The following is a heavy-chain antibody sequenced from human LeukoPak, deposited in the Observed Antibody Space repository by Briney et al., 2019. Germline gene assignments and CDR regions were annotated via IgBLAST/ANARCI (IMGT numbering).Heavy chain of an antibody. CDR3: ARTGYSNSPWDY. V-gene: IGHV1-18*01. Sequence: ASVKVSCKASGGTFSSYGISWVRQAPGQGLEWMGWISAYNGNTNYAQKLQGRVTMTTDTSTSTAYMELRSLRSDDTAVYYCARTGYSNSPWDYWGQGTLVTVSS. D-gene: IGHD6-13*01. J-gene: IGHJ4*02. CDR2: ISAYNGNT. CDR1: GGTFSSYG.